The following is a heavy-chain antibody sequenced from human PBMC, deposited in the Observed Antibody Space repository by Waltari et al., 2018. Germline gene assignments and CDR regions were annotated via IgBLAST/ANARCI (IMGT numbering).Heavy chain of an antibody. V-gene: IGHV5-51*01. CDR1: GYSFATHW. CDR3: AGQLHIYYVDT. D-gene: IGHD3-16*01. CDR2: IYPGDSDT. J-gene: IGHJ4*02. Sequence: EVPLVQSGAEVKPSGESLKISCQGSGYSFATHWIGWVRQMPGKGLEWMGTIYPGDSDTRYSPSFEGQVTISADKSINTAYLQWSSLKASDTAVYYCAGQLHIYYVDTWGQGTRVTVSS.